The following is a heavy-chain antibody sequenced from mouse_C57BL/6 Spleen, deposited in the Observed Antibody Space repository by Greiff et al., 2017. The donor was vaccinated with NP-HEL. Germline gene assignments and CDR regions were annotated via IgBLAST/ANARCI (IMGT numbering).Heavy chain of an antibody. V-gene: IGHV1-15*01. CDR2: IDPETGGP. CDR1: GYTFTDYE. Sequence: QVQLKQSGAELVRPGASVTLSCKASGYTFTDYEMHWVKQTPVHGLEWIGAIDPETGGPAYNQKFKGKAILTADKSSSTAYMALRSLTSEDSAVYYCTRWAPWGQGTTLTVSS. CDR3: TRWAP. D-gene: IGHD3-1*01. J-gene: IGHJ2*01.